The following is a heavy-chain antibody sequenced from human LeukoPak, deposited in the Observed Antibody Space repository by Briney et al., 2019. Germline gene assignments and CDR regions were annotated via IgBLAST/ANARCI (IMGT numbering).Heavy chain of an antibody. Sequence: GGSLRLSCAASGFPFSDYWMHWVRQAPGKGLVWVSRVNSDGSTTNYADSVKGRFTISRDNAENTLYMRMNSLRPEDTAVYYCARGYYSSSRFDSWGQGTLVTVSS. J-gene: IGHJ4*02. V-gene: IGHV3-74*01. CDR2: VNSDGSTT. D-gene: IGHD6-13*01. CDR1: GFPFSDYW. CDR3: ARGYYSSSRFDS.